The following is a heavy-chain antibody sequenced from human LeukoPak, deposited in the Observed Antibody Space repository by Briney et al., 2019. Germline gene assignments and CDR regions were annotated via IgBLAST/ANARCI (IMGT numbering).Heavy chain of an antibody. CDR2: IKQDGSEK. V-gene: IGHV3-7*01. D-gene: IGHD1-1*01. J-gene: IGHJ6*02. CDR3: ARDGASIDDQYYGLDV. CDR1: GFTFSSYW. Sequence: GGSLRLSCAASGFTFSSYWMTWVRQAPGKGLEWLANIKQDGSEKYYVDSVTGRFTISRDSAKNSLSLQMNSLRAEDTAVYYCARDGASIDDQYYGLDVWGQGTTVTVSS.